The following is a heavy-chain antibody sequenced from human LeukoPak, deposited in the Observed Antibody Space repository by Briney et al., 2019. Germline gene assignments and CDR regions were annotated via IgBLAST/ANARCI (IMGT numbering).Heavy chain of an antibody. CDR3: ARSSSWYHWFDP. J-gene: IGHJ5*02. V-gene: IGHV4-61*02. D-gene: IGHD6-13*01. Sequence: SETLSLTCTLSGGSISSGSYYWSWIRQPAGKGLVWIGRIYTSGSTNYNPSLKSRVTISVDTSKNQFSLKLSSVTAADTAVYYCARSSSWYHWFDPWGQGTLVTVSS. CDR2: IYTSGST. CDR1: GGSISSGSYY.